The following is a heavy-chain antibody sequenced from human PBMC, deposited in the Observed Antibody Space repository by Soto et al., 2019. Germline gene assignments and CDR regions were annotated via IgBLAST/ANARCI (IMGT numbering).Heavy chain of an antibody. V-gene: IGHV3-30-3*01. CDR1: GFTFSSYA. CDR3: AREASGWYFDY. CDR2: ISYDGNNK. D-gene: IGHD6-19*01. Sequence: QVQLVESGGGVVQPGRSLRLSCAASGFTFSSYAMHWVRQAPGKGLEWVAVISYDGNNKYYADSVKGRFTISRDNSKNTLYLQMNSLRAEDTAVYYCAREASGWYFDYWGQGTLVTVSS. J-gene: IGHJ4*02.